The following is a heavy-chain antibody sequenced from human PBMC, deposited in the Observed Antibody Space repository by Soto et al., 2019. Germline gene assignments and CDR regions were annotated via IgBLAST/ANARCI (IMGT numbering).Heavy chain of an antibody. V-gene: IGHV3-23*01. J-gene: IGHJ6*02. D-gene: IGHD6-13*01. Sequence: GGSLRLSCAASGFTFSSYAMSWVRQAPGKGLEWVSAISGSGGSTYYADSVKGRFTISGDNSKNTLYLQMNSLRAEDTAVYYCAAGAAGSFDYYYGMDVWGQGTTVTVSS. CDR1: GFTFSSYA. CDR3: AAGAAGSFDYYYGMDV. CDR2: ISGSGGST.